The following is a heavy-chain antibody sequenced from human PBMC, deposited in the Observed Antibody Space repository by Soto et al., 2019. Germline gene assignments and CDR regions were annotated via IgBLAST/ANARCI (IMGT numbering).Heavy chain of an antibody. J-gene: IGHJ4*02. Sequence: QVQLVQSGAEVKKPGSSVKVSCKASGGTFSSYTISWVRQAPGQGLEWMGRIIPILGIANYAQKFQGRVTTAXXNXTXTAYTELSRLSSEDTAVYYCVAVDGRVSRGWYGGFYWGQGTLVTVSS. CDR3: VAVDGRVSRGWYGGFY. CDR1: GGTFSSYT. V-gene: IGHV1-69*02. CDR2: IIPILGIA. D-gene: IGHD6-19*01.